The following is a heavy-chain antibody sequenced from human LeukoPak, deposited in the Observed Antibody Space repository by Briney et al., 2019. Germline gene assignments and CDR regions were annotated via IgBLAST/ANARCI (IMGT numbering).Heavy chain of an antibody. D-gene: IGHD6-13*01. V-gene: IGHV1-69*13. J-gene: IGHJ4*02. CDR1: GYTFTCYY. CDR3: ARDSRIAAAVYYFDY. CDR2: IIPIFGTA. Sequence: GASVKVSCKASGYTFTCYYMHWVRQAPGQGLEWMGGIIPIFGTANYAQKFQGRVTITADESTSTAYMELSSLRSDDTAVYYCARDSRIAAAVYYFDYWGQGTLVTVSS.